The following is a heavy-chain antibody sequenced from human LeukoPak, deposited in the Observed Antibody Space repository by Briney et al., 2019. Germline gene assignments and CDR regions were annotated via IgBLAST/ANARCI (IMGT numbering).Heavy chain of an antibody. CDR2: IHTSGST. Sequence: SETLSLTCAVSGGAISSNYWSWIRQPPGKRLEWIGYIHTSGSTNYIPSLKSRVTISVDTSKNQFSLKLSSVTAADTAVYYCARLVYSLDGSGYNWFDPWGQGTLVTVSS. CDR1: GGAISSNY. D-gene: IGHD2-15*01. J-gene: IGHJ5*02. CDR3: ARLVYSLDGSGYNWFDP. V-gene: IGHV4-4*09.